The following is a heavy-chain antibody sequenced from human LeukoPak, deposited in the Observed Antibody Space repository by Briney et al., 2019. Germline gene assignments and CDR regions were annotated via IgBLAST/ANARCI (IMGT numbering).Heavy chain of an antibody. D-gene: IGHD2-8*01. CDR2: ISSSSSYI. J-gene: IGHJ4*02. Sequence: NPGGSLRLSCAASGFTFSSYSMNWVRQAPGKGLEWVSSISSSSSYIYYADPVKGRFTISRDNAKNSLYLQMNSLRAEDTAVYYCARVPVLMVPVDYWGQGTLVTVSS. CDR1: GFTFSSYS. CDR3: ARVPVLMVPVDY. V-gene: IGHV3-21*01.